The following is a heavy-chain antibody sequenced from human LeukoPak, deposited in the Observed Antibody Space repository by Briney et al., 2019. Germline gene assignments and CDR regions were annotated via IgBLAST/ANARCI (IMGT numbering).Heavy chain of an antibody. CDR2: INPNSGGT. J-gene: IGHJ4*02. CDR3: ARGRYSGSYLLDY. Sequence: ASVKVSSKASGYTFTGYYMHWVRQAPGQGLEWMGWINPNSGGTNYAQKFQGRVTMTRDTSISTAYMELSRLRSDDTAVYYCARGRYSGSYLLDYWGQGTLVTVSS. V-gene: IGHV1-2*02. D-gene: IGHD1-26*01. CDR1: GYTFTGYY.